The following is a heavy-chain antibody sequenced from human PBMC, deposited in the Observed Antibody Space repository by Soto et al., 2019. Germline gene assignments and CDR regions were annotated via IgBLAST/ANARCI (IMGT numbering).Heavy chain of an antibody. D-gene: IGHD6-13*01. CDR1: GGSISSGGYY. J-gene: IGHJ6*03. CDR2: IYYSGST. CDR3: ARVGDSSSLVYYYMDV. V-gene: IGHV4-31*03. Sequence: SETLSLTCTVSGGSISSGGYYWSWIRQHPGKGLEWIGYIYYSGSTYYNPSLKSRVTISVDTSKNQFSLKLSSVTAADTAVYYCARVGDSSSLVYYYMDVWGKGTTVTVSS.